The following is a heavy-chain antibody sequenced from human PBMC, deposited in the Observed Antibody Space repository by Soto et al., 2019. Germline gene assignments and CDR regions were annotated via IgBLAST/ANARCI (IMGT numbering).Heavy chain of an antibody. CDR1: GGAIRRNY. J-gene: IGHJ6*03. Sequence: SVPLSDNRIGTGGAIRRNYRSWTWQPKGKGLEWIGYIYYSGSTNYNPSLKSRVTISVDTSKNQFSLKLSSVTAADTAVYYCARVVSVYAKVYYYYYMYVCGIGTTLTISS. D-gene: IGHD2-8*01. CDR2: IYYSGST. V-gene: IGHV4-59*01. CDR3: ARVVSVYAKVYYYYYMYV.